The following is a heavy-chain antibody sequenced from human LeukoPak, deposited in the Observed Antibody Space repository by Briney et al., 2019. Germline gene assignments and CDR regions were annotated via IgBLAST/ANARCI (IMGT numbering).Heavy chain of an antibody. Sequence: SSETLSLTCAVYGGSFSGYYWSWIRQPPGKGLEWIGEINHSGSTNYNPSLKSRVTISVDTSKNQFSLKLSSVTAADTAVYYCARDAVVVVTANNWFDPWGQGTLVTVSS. D-gene: IGHD2-15*01. CDR3: ARDAVVVVTANNWFDP. V-gene: IGHV4-34*01. CDR1: GGSFSGYY. CDR2: INHSGST. J-gene: IGHJ5*02.